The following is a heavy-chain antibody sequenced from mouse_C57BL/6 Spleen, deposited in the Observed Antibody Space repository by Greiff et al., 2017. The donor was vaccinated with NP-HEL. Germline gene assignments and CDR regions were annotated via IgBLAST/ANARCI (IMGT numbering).Heavy chain of an antibody. D-gene: IGHD2-4*01. CDR1: GFNIKDYY. Sequence: VQLQQSGAELVRPGASVKLSCTASGFNIKDYYMHWVKQRPEQGLEWIGRIDPEDGDTEYAPKFQGKATMTADTSSNTAYLQLSSLTSEDTAVYYCTTSAYDYDGYYFDYWGQGTTLTVSS. J-gene: IGHJ2*01. CDR3: TTSAYDYDGYYFDY. CDR2: IDPEDGDT. V-gene: IGHV14-1*01.